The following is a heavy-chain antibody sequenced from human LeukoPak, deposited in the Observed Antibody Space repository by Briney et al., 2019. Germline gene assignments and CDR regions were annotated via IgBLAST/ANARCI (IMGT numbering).Heavy chain of an antibody. J-gene: IGHJ1*01. CDR1: GFTFSNYA. Sequence: GGSLRLSCAASGFTFSNYAMSWVRQAPGKGLEWVSGITGSGAYYADSVKGRFTISRDNSKNTLYLQMNSLRAEDTAVYYCAKDGDGDYDLEYFQHWGQGTLVTVSS. CDR3: AKDGDGDYDLEYFQH. D-gene: IGHD4-17*01. CDR2: ITGSGA. V-gene: IGHV3-23*01.